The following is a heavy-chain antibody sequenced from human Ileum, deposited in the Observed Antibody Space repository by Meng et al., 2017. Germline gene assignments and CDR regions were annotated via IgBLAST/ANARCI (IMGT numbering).Heavy chain of an antibody. CDR2: INSDGGGG. CDR3: VCFGGFSGFDP. CDR1: GFTFRDHY. J-gene: IGHJ5*02. Sequence: EVQVVGSGGGLVKPGGSLRLSCATSGFTFRDHYMHWVRQAPGKGLEWVSRINSDGGGGTYADFVKGRFTISRDNAKNTLYLQMYSLTVDDTAIYYCVCFGGFSGFDPWGQGTLVTVSS. D-gene: IGHD3-10*01. V-gene: IGHV3-74*02.